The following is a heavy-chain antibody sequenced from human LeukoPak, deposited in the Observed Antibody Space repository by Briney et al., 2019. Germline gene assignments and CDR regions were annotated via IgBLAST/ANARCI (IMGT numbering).Heavy chain of an antibody. CDR1: AFTFSSYA. CDR2: ISGSGGGT. J-gene: IGHJ4*02. D-gene: IGHD6-19*01. V-gene: IGHV3-23*01. CDR3: AKGVAYSSGWFFDY. Sequence: PGGSLRLSCAASAFTFSSYAMSWVRQAPGTGLEWVSAISGSGGGTYYADSVRGRFTISRDNSKNILYLQMNSLRAEDTAVYYCAKGVAYSSGWFFDYWGQGTLVTVSS.